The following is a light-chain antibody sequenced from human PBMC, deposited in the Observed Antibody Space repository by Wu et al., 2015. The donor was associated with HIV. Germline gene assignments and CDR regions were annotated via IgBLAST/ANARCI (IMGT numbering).Light chain of an antibody. CDR3: QQSYSTPRT. Sequence: DVQLTQSPSFLSASVGDRVTITCRASQGISSYLAWYQQKSGRAPKLLIYAASTLQSGVPSRFSGSGSGTEFTLTITSLQPEDFATYYCQQSYSTPRTFGQGTKLEIK. V-gene: IGKV1-9*01. CDR2: AAS. CDR1: QGISSY. J-gene: IGKJ2*02.